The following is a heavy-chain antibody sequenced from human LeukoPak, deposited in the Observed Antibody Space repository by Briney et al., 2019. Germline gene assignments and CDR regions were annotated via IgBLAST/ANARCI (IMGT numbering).Heavy chain of an antibody. Sequence: GGSLRLSCAASGFTFSSYWMHWVRQAPGKGLVWVSRINSDGSSTSYADSVKGRFTISRDNAKNTLYLQMNSLRAEDTAVYYCARDPLWFGEFAPHADYWGQGTLVTVSS. D-gene: IGHD3-10*01. CDR1: GFTFSSYW. V-gene: IGHV3-74*01. CDR2: INSDGSST. CDR3: ARDPLWFGEFAPHADY. J-gene: IGHJ4*02.